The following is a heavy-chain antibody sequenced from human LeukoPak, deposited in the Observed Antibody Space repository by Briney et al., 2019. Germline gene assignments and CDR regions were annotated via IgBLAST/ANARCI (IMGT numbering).Heavy chain of an antibody. CDR1: GFFFSIAW. CDR3: TTWLDYYERSGHHLGDY. J-gene: IGHJ4*02. V-gene: IGHV3-15*01. CDR2: IKGKTDGGTR. Sequence: GGSLTLSCTASGFFFSIAWMTWVRQPPGGGRECVGRIKGKTDGGTRDYAAHVKGRFTISSDDSKNTLYRQMSSLGAEDTAMYYCTTWLDYYERSGHHLGDYGGQGTLVSVSS. D-gene: IGHD3-22*01.